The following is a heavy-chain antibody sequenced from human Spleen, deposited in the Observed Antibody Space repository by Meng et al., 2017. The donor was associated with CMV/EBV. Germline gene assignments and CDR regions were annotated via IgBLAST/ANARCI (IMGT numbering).Heavy chain of an antibody. Sequence: GGSLRLSCAASGFTFSSYWMTWVRRAPGKGLEWVANINEDASQKHYVDSVKGRFAISRDNAKNSVFLHMHSLRADDTAVYYCARGRFCDNWGQGTLVTVSS. CDR2: INEDASQK. CDR1: GFTFSSYW. V-gene: IGHV3-7*01. CDR3: ARGRFCDN. J-gene: IGHJ4*02.